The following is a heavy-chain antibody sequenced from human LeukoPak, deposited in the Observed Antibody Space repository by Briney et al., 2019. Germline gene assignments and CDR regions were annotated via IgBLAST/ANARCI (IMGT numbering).Heavy chain of an antibody. Sequence: GGSLRLSCAASGFTFSSYSMNWVRQAPGKGLEWVSYISSSSSYIYYADSLKGRFTISRDNAKNSLYLQMNSLRAEDTAVYYCARTADYGDYAYFDYWGQGTLGTVSS. V-gene: IGHV3-21*01. CDR3: ARTADYGDYAYFDY. J-gene: IGHJ4*02. CDR2: ISSSSSYI. CDR1: GFTFSSYS. D-gene: IGHD4-17*01.